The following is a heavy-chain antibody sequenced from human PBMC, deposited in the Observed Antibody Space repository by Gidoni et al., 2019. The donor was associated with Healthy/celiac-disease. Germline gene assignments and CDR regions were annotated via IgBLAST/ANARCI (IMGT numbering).Heavy chain of an antibody. CDR3: ARSGYCSSTSCYGDAFDI. J-gene: IGHJ3*02. CDR2: IYSGGST. V-gene: IGHV3-66*01. Sequence: EVQLVESGGGLVQPGGSLGPPWAASGFPASRHYMGGVRQAPGKGLEWVSVIYSGGSTYYADSVKGRFTISRDNSKNTLYLQMNSLRAEDTAVYYCARSGYCSSTSCYGDAFDIWGQGTMVTVSS. CDR1: GFPASRHY. D-gene: IGHD2-2*01.